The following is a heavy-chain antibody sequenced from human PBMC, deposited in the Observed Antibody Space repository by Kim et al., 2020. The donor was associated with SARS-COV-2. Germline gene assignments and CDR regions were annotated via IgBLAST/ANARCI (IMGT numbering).Heavy chain of an antibody. CDR3: ARRSSSWYDGCFFDY. D-gene: IGHD6-13*01. J-gene: IGHJ4*02. Sequence: SFQGQVTISADKSISTAYLQWSSLKASDTAMYYCARRSSSWYDGCFFDYWGQGTLVTVSS. V-gene: IGHV5-51*01.